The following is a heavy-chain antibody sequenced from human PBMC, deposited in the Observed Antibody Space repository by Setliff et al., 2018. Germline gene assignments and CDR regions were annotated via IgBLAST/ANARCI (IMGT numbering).Heavy chain of an antibody. D-gene: IGHD3-22*01. CDR3: ARGLSYYDSSGYLLAPYAFDI. Sequence: PSETLSLTCAVYGGSFNSYYWSWIRQPPGKGLEWIGEINQSGSTNYNPSLKSRVTMSVDTSKNQFSLKLSSVTAAGTAVYYCARGLSYYDSSGYLLAPYAFDIWGQGTMVTVSS. J-gene: IGHJ3*02. CDR2: INQSGST. CDR1: GGSFNSYY. V-gene: IGHV4-34*01.